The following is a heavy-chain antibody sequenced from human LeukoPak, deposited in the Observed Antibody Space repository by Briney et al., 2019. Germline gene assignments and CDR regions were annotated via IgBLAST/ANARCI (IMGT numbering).Heavy chain of an antibody. Sequence: GGSLRLSCAASGFTFSSYSMNWVRQAPGKGLEWVSSISSSSSYIYYADSVKGRFTISRDNVKNSLYLQMNSLRAEDTAVYYCARVDDLMVQDYWGQGTPVTVSS. CDR1: GFTFSSYS. J-gene: IGHJ4*02. CDR3: ARVDDLMVQDY. D-gene: IGHD3-10*01. V-gene: IGHV3-21*01. CDR2: ISSSSSYI.